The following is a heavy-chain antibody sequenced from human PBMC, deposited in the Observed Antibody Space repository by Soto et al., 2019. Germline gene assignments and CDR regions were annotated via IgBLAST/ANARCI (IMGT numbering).Heavy chain of an antibody. CDR2: ISGSGGST. CDR3: AKDGAVAGTRPVYYYYYGMDV. J-gene: IGHJ6*02. CDR1: GFTFSSYA. D-gene: IGHD6-19*01. Sequence: GGSLRLSCAASGFTFSSYAMSWVRQAPGKGLEWVSAISGSGGSTYYADSVKGRFTISRDNSKNTLYLQMNSLRAEDTAVYYCAKDGAVAGTRPVYYYYYGMDVWGQGTTVTVSS. V-gene: IGHV3-23*01.